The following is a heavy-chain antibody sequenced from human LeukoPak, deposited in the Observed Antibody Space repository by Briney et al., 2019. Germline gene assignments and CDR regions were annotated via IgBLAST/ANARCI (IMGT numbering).Heavy chain of an antibody. J-gene: IGHJ3*02. CDR2: INPNSGGT. V-gene: IGHV1-2*02. Sequence: ASVKVSCKASGYTFTSYDINWVRQAPGQGLEWMGWINPNSGGTNYVQKFQGRVTMTRDTSISTAYMELSRLRSDDTAVYYCAREAGAFDIWGQGTMVTVSS. CDR1: GYTFTSYD. D-gene: IGHD3-10*01. CDR3: AREAGAFDI.